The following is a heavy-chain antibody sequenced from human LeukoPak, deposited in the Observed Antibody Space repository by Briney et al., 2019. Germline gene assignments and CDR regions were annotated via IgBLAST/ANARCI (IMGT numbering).Heavy chain of an antibody. D-gene: IGHD6-13*01. Sequence: PSETLSLTCTVSGGSISSFYWSWIRQPPGKGLEWIGYIYYSGSTNYNPSPKSRVTISIDTSKNQFSLKLSSVTAADTAVYYCASSSSLYYFDYWGQGNLVTVSS. CDR3: ASSSSLYYFDY. CDR1: GGSISSFY. V-gene: IGHV4-59*08. J-gene: IGHJ4*02. CDR2: IYYSGST.